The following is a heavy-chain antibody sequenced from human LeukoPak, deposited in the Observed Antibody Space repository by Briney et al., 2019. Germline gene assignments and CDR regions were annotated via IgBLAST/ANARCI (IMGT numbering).Heavy chain of an antibody. V-gene: IGHV4-59*01. CDR2: VYYSGTT. D-gene: IGHD1-26*01. J-gene: IGHJ4*02. CDR1: GGSISSYY. CDR3: ARSSGAYRSFDY. Sequence: SETLSLTCTVSGGSISSYYWSWIRQPPGKGLEWIGYVYYSGTTDYNPSLKSRVTISVDTSNNQFSLRASSVTAADTAVYYCARSSGAYRSFDYWGQGTLVPVSS.